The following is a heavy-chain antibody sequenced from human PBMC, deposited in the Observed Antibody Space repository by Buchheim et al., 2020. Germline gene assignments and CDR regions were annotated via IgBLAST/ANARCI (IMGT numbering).Heavy chain of an antibody. J-gene: IGHJ4*02. Sequence: EVQLVESGGGLVQPGGSLRLSCAASGFTFSSYWMSWVRQAPGKGLEWVANIKQDGSEKYYVDSVKGRFTISRDNAKNSLYLQMNSLRAEDTAVYYCARDQKFQWPYPLAHDYWGQGTL. V-gene: IGHV3-7*01. CDR1: GFTFSSYW. CDR3: ARDQKFQWPYPLAHDY. CDR2: IKQDGSEK. D-gene: IGHD6-19*01.